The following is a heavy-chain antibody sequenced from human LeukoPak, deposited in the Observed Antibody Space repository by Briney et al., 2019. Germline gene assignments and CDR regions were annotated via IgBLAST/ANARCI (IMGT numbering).Heavy chain of an antibody. J-gene: IGHJ3*02. CDR1: GGSISSSSYY. CDR3: ARDFGSSWYFQGRQWAFDI. CDR2: IYYSGST. Sequence: RSSETLSLTCTVSGGSISSSSYYWGWIRQPPGKGLEWIGSIYYSGSTYYNPSLKSRVTISVDTSKNQFSLKLSSVTAADTAVYYCARDFGSSWYFQGRQWAFDIWGQGTMVTVSS. V-gene: IGHV4-39*07. D-gene: IGHD6-13*01.